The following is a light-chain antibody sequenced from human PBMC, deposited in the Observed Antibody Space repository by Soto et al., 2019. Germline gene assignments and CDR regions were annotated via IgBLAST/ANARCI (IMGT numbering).Light chain of an antibody. CDR3: CSYAGSYTLYV. Sequence: QSVLTQPRSVSGSPGQSVTISCTGTSSDVGGYNYVSWYQQHPGKAPKLMIYDVSKRPSGVPDRFSGSKSGNTAPLTISGLQAEDEADSYCCSYAGSYTLYVFGTGTKVTVL. J-gene: IGLJ1*01. CDR1: SSDVGGYNY. V-gene: IGLV2-11*01. CDR2: DVS.